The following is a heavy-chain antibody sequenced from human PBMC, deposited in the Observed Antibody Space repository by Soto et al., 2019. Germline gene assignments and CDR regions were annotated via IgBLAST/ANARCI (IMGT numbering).Heavy chain of an antibody. D-gene: IGHD3-22*01. V-gene: IGHV3-23*01. CDR1: GFTFSIYA. Sequence: GGSLRLSCAASGFTFSIYALSWVRQTPGKGLEWVSSFSVGGSGTYYADSVKGRFTISRDTSKNTLYLQMNSLRAEDTAVYYCAKEGILDSSGYYYFDYWGQGT. CDR3: AKEGILDSSGYYYFDY. CDR2: FSVGGSGT. J-gene: IGHJ4*02.